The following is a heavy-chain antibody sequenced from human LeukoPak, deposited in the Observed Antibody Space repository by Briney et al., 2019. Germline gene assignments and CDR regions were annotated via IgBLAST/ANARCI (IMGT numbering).Heavy chain of an antibody. J-gene: IGHJ4*02. D-gene: IGHD6-19*01. CDR1: GFTFSSYG. V-gene: IGHV3-30*03. Sequence: GGSLRLSCAASGFTFSSYGMHWVRQAPGKGLEWVAVISYDGGNKYYADSVKGRFTISRDNSKNTLYLQMNSLRAEDTAVYYCAHHLSVAVAGTVDYRGQGTLVTVSS. CDR3: AHHLSVAVAGTVDY. CDR2: ISYDGGNK.